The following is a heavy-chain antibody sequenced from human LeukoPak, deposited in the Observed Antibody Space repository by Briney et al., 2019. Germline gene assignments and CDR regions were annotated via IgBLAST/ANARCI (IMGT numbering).Heavy chain of an antibody. V-gene: IGHV3-48*02. CDR2: ISSSGTTK. CDR1: GFTFSSYS. J-gene: IGHJ5*01. Sequence: GGSLRLSCVASGFTFSSYSMNWVRQAPGKGPEWVSYISSSGTTKYYADSVKGRFTISRDNVKNSLYLQMNSLRDEDTAVYYCAVEGYCSGGSCYTNWFDSWGQGTLVTVSS. D-gene: IGHD2-15*01. CDR3: AVEGYCSGGSCYTNWFDS.